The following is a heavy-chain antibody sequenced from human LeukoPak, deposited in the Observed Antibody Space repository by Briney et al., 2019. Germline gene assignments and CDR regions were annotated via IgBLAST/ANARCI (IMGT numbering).Heavy chain of an antibody. Sequence: ASVKVSCKASGYTFTGYYMHWVRQAPGQGLEWMGWINPDSGGTNYAQKFQGRVTMTRDTSISTAYMELSRLRSDDTAVYYCARAYNPGVVTAIRYYYYMDVWGKGTTVTVSS. CDR2: INPDSGGT. D-gene: IGHD2-21*02. CDR3: ARAYNPGVVTAIRYYYYMDV. V-gene: IGHV1-2*02. J-gene: IGHJ6*03. CDR1: GYTFTGYY.